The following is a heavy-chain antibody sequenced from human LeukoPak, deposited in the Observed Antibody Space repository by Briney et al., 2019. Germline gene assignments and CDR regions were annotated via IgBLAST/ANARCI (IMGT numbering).Heavy chain of an antibody. J-gene: IGHJ4*02. D-gene: IGHD6-19*01. CDR1: GDSISNHNYF. V-gene: IGHV4-39*02. Sequence: PSETLSLTCTVSGDSISNHNYFWGWIRQPPGKGLEWIGSIHYIGSTYFNLSLKSRVTVSVDTSTNHFSLKLTSVTAADTGAYYCATSVYSSGWHPFFDYWGQGAPVIVSS. CDR2: IHYIGST. CDR3: ATSVYSSGWHPFFDY.